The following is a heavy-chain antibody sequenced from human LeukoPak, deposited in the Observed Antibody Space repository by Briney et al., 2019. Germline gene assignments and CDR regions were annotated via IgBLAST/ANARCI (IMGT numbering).Heavy chain of an antibody. D-gene: IGHD3-9*01. CDR1: GGPFNRYY. CDR2: INHSGST. V-gene: IGHV4-34*01. Sequence: PSETLSLTCAVYGGPFNRYYWSWIPQPPGKGREGIGEINHSGSTKYNPSLKSRVTISVDTSKNQFSLKLSSVTAADTAVYYCARGSLTPYYYYGMDVWGQGTTVTVSS. J-gene: IGHJ6*02. CDR3: ARGSLTPYYYYGMDV.